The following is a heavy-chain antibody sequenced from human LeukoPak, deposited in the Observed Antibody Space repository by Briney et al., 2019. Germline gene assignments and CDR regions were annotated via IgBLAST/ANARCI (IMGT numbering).Heavy chain of an antibody. V-gene: IGHV1-8*01. CDR2: MNPNSGNT. J-gene: IGHJ4*02. D-gene: IGHD6-13*01. CDR1: GYTFTSYD. CDR3: ARDSSSLWPLDY. Sequence: GASVKVSCKASGYTFTSYDINWVRQATGQGLEWMGWMNPNSGNTGYAQKFQGRVTMTRNTSISTAYMELSSLRSEDTAVYYCARDSSSLWPLDYWGQGTLVTVSS.